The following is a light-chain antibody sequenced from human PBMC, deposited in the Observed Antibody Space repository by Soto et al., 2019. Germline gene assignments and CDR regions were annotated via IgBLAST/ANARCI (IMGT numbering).Light chain of an antibody. J-gene: IGKJ4*01. CDR3: QQSFRTPLT. CDR2: SAS. V-gene: IGKV1-39*01. CDR1: QDIINF. Sequence: DIRVTQSPSSLSVSVGDTVSITCRASQDIINFLNWYQQRPGQAPKVLIYSASSLHRGVPSRFRGSGSGTEFTLTISDLQPEDFAIYPCQQSFRTPLTFGGGTK.